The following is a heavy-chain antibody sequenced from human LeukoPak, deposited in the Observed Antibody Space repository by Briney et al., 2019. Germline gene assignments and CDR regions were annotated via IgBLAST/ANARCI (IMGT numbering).Heavy chain of an antibody. Sequence: SETLSLTCTVSGGSISSSSYYWGWIRQPPGKGLEWIGSIYYSGSTYYNPSPKSRVTMSVDTSKNQFSLKLTSVTAADTAVYYCARRVGPGVSYPDYWGQGTLVTVSS. CDR3: ARRVGPGVSYPDY. J-gene: IGHJ4*02. CDR1: GGSISSSSYY. CDR2: IYYSGST. D-gene: IGHD3-10*01. V-gene: IGHV4-39*07.